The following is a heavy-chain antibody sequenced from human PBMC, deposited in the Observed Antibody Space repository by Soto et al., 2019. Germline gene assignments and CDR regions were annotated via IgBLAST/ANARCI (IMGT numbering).Heavy chain of an antibody. CDR3: ARQLGSYGSWFDP. V-gene: IGHV4-39*01. Sequence: PSETLSLTCTVSGGSISSSSYHWGWIRQPPGKGLEWIGSIYYSGSTYYNPSLKSRVTISVDTSKNQFSLKLSSVTAADTAVYYCARQLGSYGSWFDPWGQGTLVTVSS. CDR2: IYYSGST. CDR1: GGSISSSSYH. J-gene: IGHJ5*02. D-gene: IGHD3-16*01.